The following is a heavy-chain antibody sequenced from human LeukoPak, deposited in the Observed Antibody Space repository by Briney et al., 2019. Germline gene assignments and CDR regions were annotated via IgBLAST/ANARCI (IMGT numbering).Heavy chain of an antibody. CDR2: LHADGNEK. D-gene: IGHD5-12*01. CDR3: ARGGYSFDY. J-gene: IGHJ4*02. Sequence: PGGSLRFSCAAYGFSLSGYWMSWVRQAPGNGLEWVARLHADGNEKYFVHSVKGRFIVSRDNAKNSLYLQMNSLRVEDTAVYYCARGGYSFDYLGQGTLVTVSS. CDR1: GFSLSGYW. V-gene: IGHV3-7*01.